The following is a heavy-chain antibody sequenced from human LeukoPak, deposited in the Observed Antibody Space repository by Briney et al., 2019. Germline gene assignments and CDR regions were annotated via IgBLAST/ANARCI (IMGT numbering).Heavy chain of an antibody. D-gene: IGHD3-22*01. J-gene: IGHJ6*03. CDR2: INPSGDPT. Sequence: GASVKVSCKASGHTFTSYYMHWVRQAPGQGLEWVGIINPSGDPTTYAQKFQGRVTMTSDMSTSTVYMELSSLRSEDTAVYYCARSSGYYSSLFYMHVWGKGTTVTVSS. CDR3: ARSSGYYSSLFYMHV. V-gene: IGHV1-46*01. CDR1: GHTFTSYY.